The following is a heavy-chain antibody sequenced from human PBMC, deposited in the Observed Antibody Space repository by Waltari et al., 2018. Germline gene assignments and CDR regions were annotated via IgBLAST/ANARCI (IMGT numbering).Heavy chain of an antibody. V-gene: IGHV3-21*01. Sequence: EVQLVESGGGLVKPGGSLRLSCAASGFTFSSYSLHWVRQAPGKGLGWVSSISRSSSYIDYADAVKGRFTISRDNAKNSLYLQMNSLRAEDTAVYYCARGSAIQLWSFDYWGQGTLVTVSS. J-gene: IGHJ4*02. CDR1: GFTFSSYS. CDR3: ARGSAIQLWSFDY. CDR2: ISRSSSYI. D-gene: IGHD5-18*01.